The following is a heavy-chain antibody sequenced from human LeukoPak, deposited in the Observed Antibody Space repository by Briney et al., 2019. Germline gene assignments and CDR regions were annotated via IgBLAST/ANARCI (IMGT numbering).Heavy chain of an antibody. CDR1: GGSISSGGYY. Sequence: SETLSLTCTVSGGSISSGGYYWSWIRQPPGKGLEWIGYIYYSGSTNYNPSLKSRVTISVDTSKNQFSLKLSSVTAADTAVYYCARVQGGLWYYDFWSGYRALDAFDIWGQGTMVTVSS. J-gene: IGHJ3*02. D-gene: IGHD3-3*01. CDR2: IYYSGST. CDR3: ARVQGGLWYYDFWSGYRALDAFDI. V-gene: IGHV4-61*08.